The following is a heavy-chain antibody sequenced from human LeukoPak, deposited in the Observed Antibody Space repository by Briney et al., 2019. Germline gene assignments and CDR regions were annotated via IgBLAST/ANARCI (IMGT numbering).Heavy chain of an antibody. J-gene: IGHJ4*02. CDR2: IYYSGST. D-gene: IGHD1-26*01. CDR1: GGSISSSSYY. V-gene: IGHV4-39*07. CDR3: ARGNSGSYFLYGY. Sequence: TSETLSLTCTVSGGSISSSSYYWGWIRQPPGKGLEWIGSIYYSGSTYYNPSLKSRVTISVDTSKNQFSLKLSSVTAADTAVYYCARGNSGSYFLYGYWGQGTLVTVSS.